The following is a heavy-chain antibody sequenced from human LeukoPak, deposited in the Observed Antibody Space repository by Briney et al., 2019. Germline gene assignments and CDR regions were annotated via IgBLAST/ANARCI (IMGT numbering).Heavy chain of an antibody. V-gene: IGHV4-34*01. CDR1: GGSFSGYY. CDR2: INHSGST. Sequence: PSETLSLTCAVYGGSFSGYYWSWIRQPPGKGLEWIGEINHSGSTNGNPSLKSRVTISVDTSKNQFSLKLSSVTAADTAVYYCAVTSEDSGSGSSSKLVSWGQGTLVTVSS. D-gene: IGHD3-10*01. CDR3: AVTSEDSGSGSSSKLVS. J-gene: IGHJ5*02.